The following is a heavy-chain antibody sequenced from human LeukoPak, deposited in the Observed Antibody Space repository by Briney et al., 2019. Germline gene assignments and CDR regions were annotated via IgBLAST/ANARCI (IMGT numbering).Heavy chain of an antibody. V-gene: IGHV1-18*01. CDR2: ITDYHNNT. J-gene: IGHJ4*02. CDR1: VYTFNTSG. Sequence: ASVKVSCKASVYTFNTSGLNWVRQAPGQGLEWMKWITDYHNNTTYTQKFQGRVTVTTDTSTSTAYMELRSLRSDDTAVYYCARVANYYDSSGYSPFDYWGQGTLVTVSS. D-gene: IGHD3-22*01. CDR3: ARVANYYDSSGYSPFDY.